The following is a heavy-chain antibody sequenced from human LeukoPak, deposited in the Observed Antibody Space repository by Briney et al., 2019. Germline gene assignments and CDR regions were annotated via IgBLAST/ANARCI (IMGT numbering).Heavy chain of an antibody. J-gene: IGHJ4*02. V-gene: IGHV3-74*01. CDR3: VRDPGYYDSSGFHPFDY. CDR1: RFTFSSYW. CDR2: INSDGSSR. D-gene: IGHD3-22*01. Sequence: GGSLRLSCAASRFTFSSYWMHWVRQAPGKGLVWVSRINSDGSSRSYADSVKGRFTISRDNAKNTLYLQMNSLRAEDTAVYYCVRDPGYYDSSGFHPFDYWGQGTLVTVSS.